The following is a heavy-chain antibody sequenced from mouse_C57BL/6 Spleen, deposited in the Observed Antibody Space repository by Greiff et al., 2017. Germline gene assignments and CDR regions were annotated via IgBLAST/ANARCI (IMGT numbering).Heavy chain of an antibody. Sequence: QVQLQQSGAELMKPGASVKLSCKATGYTFTGYWIAWVKQRPGHGLEWIGELLPGSGSTNYNEKFKGKATFTADTSSNTASMQLSSLTTEDSAIYYCAEGGYYGSSYGFDYWGQGTTLTVSS. CDR2: LLPGSGST. J-gene: IGHJ2*01. V-gene: IGHV1-9*01. D-gene: IGHD1-1*01. CDR1: GYTFTGYW. CDR3: AEGGYYGSSYGFDY.